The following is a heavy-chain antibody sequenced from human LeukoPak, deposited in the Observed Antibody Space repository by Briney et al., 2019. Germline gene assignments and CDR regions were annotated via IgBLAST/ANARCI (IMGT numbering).Heavy chain of an antibody. V-gene: IGHV3-9*01. J-gene: IGHJ5*02. Sequence: PGGSLRLSCAASGFTFGDYAMHWVRQAPGKGLEWVSGISWNSGSIGYADSVKGRFTISRDNAKNSLYLQMNSLRAEDTALYYCAKGYYDFWSGPLGIDPWGQGTLVTVSS. CDR3: AKGYYDFWSGPLGIDP. CDR2: ISWNSGSI. D-gene: IGHD3-3*01. CDR1: GFTFGDYA.